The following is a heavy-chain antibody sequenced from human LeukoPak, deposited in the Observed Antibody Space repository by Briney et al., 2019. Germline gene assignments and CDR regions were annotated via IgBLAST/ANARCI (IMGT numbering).Heavy chain of an antibody. CDR3: GIFSIVVVPAASYGMDV. V-gene: IGHV1-69*01. J-gene: IGHJ6*02. D-gene: IGHD2-2*01. CDR2: IIPIFGTA. Sequence: SVTVSCKASGGTFSSYAISWVRQAPGQGLEWMGGIIPIFGTANYAQKFQGRVTITADESTSTAYMELSSLRSEDTAVYYCGIFSIVVVPAASYGMDVWGQGTTVTVSS. CDR1: GGTFSSYA.